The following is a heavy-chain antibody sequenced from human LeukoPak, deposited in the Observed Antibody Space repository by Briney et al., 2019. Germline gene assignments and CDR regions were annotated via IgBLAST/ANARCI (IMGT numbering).Heavy chain of an antibody. CDR3: ARGPIIDIVVIPAAADYYHMDV. CDR2: INPSGGST. J-gene: IGHJ6*03. CDR1: GYTFTSYY. V-gene: IGHV1-46*01. Sequence: ASVKVSCKASGYTFTSYYMHWVRQAPGQGLEWMGIINPSGGSTSYAQKFQGRVTMTRDTSTSTVYMELSSLRSDDTAVYYCARGPIIDIVVIPAAADYYHMDVWGKGTTVTVSS. D-gene: IGHD2-2*01.